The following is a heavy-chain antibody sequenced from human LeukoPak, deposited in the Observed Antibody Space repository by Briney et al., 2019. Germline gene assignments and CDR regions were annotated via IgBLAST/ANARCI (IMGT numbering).Heavy chain of an antibody. D-gene: IGHD5-12*01. V-gene: IGHV4-59*08. CDR1: GGSISSYY. CDR3: ARHGSGYDYYFDY. Sequence: SETLSLTCTVAGGSISSYYWSWIRQPPGKGLEWLGYIYYSGSTNYNPSLKSRVTISVDTSKNQFSLKLSSVTAADTAVYYCARHGSGYDYYFDYWGQGTLVTVSS. CDR2: IYYSGST. J-gene: IGHJ4*02.